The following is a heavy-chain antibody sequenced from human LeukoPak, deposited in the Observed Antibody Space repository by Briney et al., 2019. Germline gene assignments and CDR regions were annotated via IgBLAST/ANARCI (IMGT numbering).Heavy chain of an antibody. D-gene: IGHD1-14*01. Sequence: GGSLRLSCAASGFIFSSYGMHWVRQAPGKGLEWVAYIRHDGNFEDYAESVKGRFIISRDNSKSTLYLQMNSLGMEDTAVFYFAKKAPGDLVPLGSWGQGTLVTVSS. CDR3: AKKAPGDLVPLGS. CDR2: IRHDGNFE. V-gene: IGHV3-30*02. CDR1: GFIFSSYG. J-gene: IGHJ5*01.